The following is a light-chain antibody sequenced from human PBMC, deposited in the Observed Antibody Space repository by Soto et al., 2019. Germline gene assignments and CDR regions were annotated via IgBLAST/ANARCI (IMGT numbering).Light chain of an antibody. V-gene: IGLV2-11*01. Sequence: QSVLTQPRSVSGSPGQSVTISCTGTSSDVGGYNYVSWYQQHPGKAPKLMIYDVSKRPSGVPDRFSGSKSGNTASQTISGLQAEDEADYYCCSYAGSYTLVFGGGTQLTVL. J-gene: IGLJ3*02. CDR1: SSDVGGYNY. CDR2: DVS. CDR3: CSYAGSYTLV.